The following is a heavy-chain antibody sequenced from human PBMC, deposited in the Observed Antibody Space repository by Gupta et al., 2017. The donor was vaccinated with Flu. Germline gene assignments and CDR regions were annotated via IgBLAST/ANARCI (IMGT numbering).Heavy chain of an antibody. CDR2: SGST. Sequence: SGSTYYNPSLKRRVTISVDTSKNQFSLKLSSVTAADTAVYYCARHRKGYSYGYRYYYYGMDVWGQGTTVTVSS. J-gene: IGHJ6*02. D-gene: IGHD5-18*01. CDR3: ARHRKGYSYGYRYYYYGMDV. V-gene: IGHV4-39*01.